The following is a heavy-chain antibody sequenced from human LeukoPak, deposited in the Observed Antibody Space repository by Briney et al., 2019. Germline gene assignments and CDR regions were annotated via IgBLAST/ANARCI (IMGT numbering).Heavy chain of an antibody. V-gene: IGHV4-4*02. Sequence: SGTLSLTCVVFGDSISTSNWWNWVRQPPGKGLEWIGSIHYSGSTYYNPSLKSRVTISVDTSKNQFSLKLSSVTAADTAVYYCARDITGSFDYWGQGNLVTVSS. CDR1: GDSISTSNW. CDR2: IHYSGST. D-gene: IGHD1-14*01. CDR3: ARDITGSFDY. J-gene: IGHJ4*02.